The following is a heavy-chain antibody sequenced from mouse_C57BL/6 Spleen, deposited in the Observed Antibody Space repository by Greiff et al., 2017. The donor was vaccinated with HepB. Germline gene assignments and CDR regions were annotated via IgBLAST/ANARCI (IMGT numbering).Heavy chain of an antibody. CDR3: AREQITTVVGAMDY. V-gene: IGHV1-82*01. D-gene: IGHD1-1*01. Sequence: QVQLKESGPELVKPGASVKISCKASGYAFSSSWMNWVKQRPGKGLEWIGRIYPGDGDTNYNGKFKGKATLTADKSSSTAYMQLSSLTSEDSAVYFCAREQITTVVGAMDYWGQGTSVTVSS. CDR1: GYAFSSSW. CDR2: IYPGDGDT. J-gene: IGHJ4*01.